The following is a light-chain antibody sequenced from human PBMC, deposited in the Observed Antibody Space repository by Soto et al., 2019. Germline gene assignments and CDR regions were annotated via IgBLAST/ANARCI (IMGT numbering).Light chain of an antibody. CDR1: QSVSSSY. J-gene: IGKJ2*01. Sequence: EIVLTQSPGTLSLSPGERATLSCRASQSVSSSYLAWYQQKPGQAPRLLIYGASSRATGIPDRFSGSGSGTDFTLTISRLEPEDFALYYCQQYGSSLYTFGQGTHLQIK. CDR2: GAS. V-gene: IGKV3-20*01. CDR3: QQYGSSLYT.